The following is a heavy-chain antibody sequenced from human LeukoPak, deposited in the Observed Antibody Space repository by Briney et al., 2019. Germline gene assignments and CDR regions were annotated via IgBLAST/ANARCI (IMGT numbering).Heavy chain of an antibody. J-gene: IGHJ6*02. V-gene: IGHV3-23*01. Sequence: GGSLRLSCAASGFTVSSNYMSWVRQAPGKGLEWVSAISGSGGSTYYADSVKGRFTISRDNSKNTLYLQMNSLRAEDTAVYYCAKGGSTHSYYYYGMDVWGQGTTVTVSS. CDR2: ISGSGGST. CDR1: GFTVSSNY. CDR3: AKGGSTHSYYYYGMDV. D-gene: IGHD6-25*01.